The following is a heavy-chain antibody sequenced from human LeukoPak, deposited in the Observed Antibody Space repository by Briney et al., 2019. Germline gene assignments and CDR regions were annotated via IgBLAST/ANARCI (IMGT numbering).Heavy chain of an antibody. J-gene: IGHJ6*02. CDR1: GFSFNNYW. CDR2: INHNGNVN. CDR3: ARGGGLDV. D-gene: IGHD3-16*01. V-gene: IGHV3-7*03. Sequence: GGSLRLSCAASGFSFNNYWMNWARKAPGKGLEWVASINHNGNVNYYVDSVKGRFTISRDNAKNSLYLQMSNLRAEDTAVYFCARGGGLDVWGQGATVTVSS.